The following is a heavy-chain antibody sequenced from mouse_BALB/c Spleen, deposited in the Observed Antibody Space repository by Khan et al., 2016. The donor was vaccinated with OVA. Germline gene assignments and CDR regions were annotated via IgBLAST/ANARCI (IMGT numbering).Heavy chain of an antibody. CDR1: GYPFTDYN. V-gene: IGHV1-18*01. J-gene: IGHJ3*01. D-gene: IGHD1-1*01. Sequence: VRLQQSGPELVKPGASVKIPCKASGYPFTDYNMDWVKQSHGKSLEWIGDITPNNGGTIYNQKFKGKATLTVDKSSSTASMELRSLTSEDTAVYYCARGGFGSPFAYWGQGTLVTVSA. CDR3: ARGGFGSPFAY. CDR2: ITPNNGGT.